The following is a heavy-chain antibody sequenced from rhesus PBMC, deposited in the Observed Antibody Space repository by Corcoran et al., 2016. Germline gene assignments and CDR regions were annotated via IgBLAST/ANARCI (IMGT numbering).Heavy chain of an antibody. V-gene: IGHV5-2*01. CDR3: AKGPFYFDY. CDR1: GSIFTLSC. J-gene: IGHJ4*01. CDR2: IDPSDSDT. Sequence: EVQLVQSGAEVTRPGVSLQISCMTSGSIFTLSCFSWVRQMPGKGLEWMGAIDPSDSDTRYSPSFQGQVTISADKSISTTDLQWSSLKASDSATYYCAKGPFYFDYWGQGVLVTVSS.